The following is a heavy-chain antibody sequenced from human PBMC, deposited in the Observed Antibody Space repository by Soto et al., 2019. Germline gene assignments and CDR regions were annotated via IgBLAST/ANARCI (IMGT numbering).Heavy chain of an antibody. D-gene: IGHD3-22*01. CDR2: ISAYNGNT. J-gene: IGHJ4*02. CDR1: GYTFTSYG. CDR3: ARDTPLVGGSGSADSSVFR. Sequence: GASVKVSCKASGYTFTSYGISWVRQAPGQGLEWMGWISAYNGNTNYAQKLQGRVTMTTDTSTSTAYMELRSLRSDDTAVYYCARDTPLVGGSGSADSSVFRWGRGNLVTVSS. V-gene: IGHV1-18*04.